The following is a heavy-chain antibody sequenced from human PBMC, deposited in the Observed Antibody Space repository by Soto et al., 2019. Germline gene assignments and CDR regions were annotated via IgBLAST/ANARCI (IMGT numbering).Heavy chain of an antibody. CDR3: ARLSIAVPNDAFDI. D-gene: IGHD6-19*01. V-gene: IGHV4-34*01. Sequence: PAEILSLTCAVSGGSFSGYYWSWIRLPPVNRQEWIGEINHSGSTNYNPSLKSRVTISVDTSKNQFSLKLSSVTAADTAVYYCARLSIAVPNDAFDIWGQGTMVTDSS. J-gene: IGHJ3*02. CDR1: GGSFSGYY. CDR2: INHSGST.